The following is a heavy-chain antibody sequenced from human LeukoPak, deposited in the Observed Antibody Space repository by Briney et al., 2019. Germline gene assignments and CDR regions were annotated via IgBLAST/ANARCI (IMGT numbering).Heavy chain of an antibody. J-gene: IGHJ4*02. CDR1: GGTFSSYA. D-gene: IGHD3-10*01. Sequence: SVKVSCKASGGTFSSYAISWVREAPGQGLEWMGGIIPIFGTANYAQKFQGRVTITADESTSTAYMELSSLRSEDTAVYYCARNLNPYTMVQHLDYWGQGTLVTVSS. CDR2: IIPIFGTA. CDR3: ARNLNPYTMVQHLDY. V-gene: IGHV1-69*13.